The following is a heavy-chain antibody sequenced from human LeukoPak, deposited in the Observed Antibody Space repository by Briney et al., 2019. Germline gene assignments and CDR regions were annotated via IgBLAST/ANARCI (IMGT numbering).Heavy chain of an antibody. J-gene: IGHJ4*02. Sequence: GASVKVSCKTSGYTFTGYYMHWVRQAPGQGLEWMGWINPNSGGTNYAQKFQGRVTMTRDTSISTAYMELSRLRSDDTAVYYCARVAYSSGWYGWWGQGTLVTVSS. CDR1: GYTFTGYY. CDR2: INPNSGGT. V-gene: IGHV1-2*02. CDR3: ARVAYSSGWYGW. D-gene: IGHD6-19*01.